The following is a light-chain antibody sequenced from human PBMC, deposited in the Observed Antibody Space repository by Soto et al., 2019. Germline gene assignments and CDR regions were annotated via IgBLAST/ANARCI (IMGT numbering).Light chain of an antibody. CDR2: DAS. CDR1: QSVSWK. Sequence: DIQMTQSPSTLSASVGDRVTITCRASQSVSWKAAWYQQQPGRAPKLLIYDASSLESGVPSRFSGSRSGTEFSLTISSLQRDDFATYSCQHYDGYPYTFGQGTKLEIK. V-gene: IGKV1-5*01. J-gene: IGKJ2*01. CDR3: QHYDGYPYT.